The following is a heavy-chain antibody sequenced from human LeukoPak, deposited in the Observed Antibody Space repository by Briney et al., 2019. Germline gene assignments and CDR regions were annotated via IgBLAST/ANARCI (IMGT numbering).Heavy chain of an antibody. CDR3: AKDDYYDTSGRY. V-gene: IGHV1-18*01. J-gene: IGHJ4*02. D-gene: IGHD3-22*01. CDR2: ISPYNGNT. Sequence: GASVKVSCKASGSTFTKNGISWVRQAPGQGLEWMGWISPYNGNTNYAQKFQGRVTMTTDTSTSTAHMELRSLRSDDTAVYYCAKDDYYDTSGRYWGQGTLVTVSS. CDR1: GSTFTKNG.